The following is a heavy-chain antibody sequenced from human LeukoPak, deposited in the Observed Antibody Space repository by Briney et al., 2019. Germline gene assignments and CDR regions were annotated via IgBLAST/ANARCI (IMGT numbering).Heavy chain of an antibody. Sequence: GASVRVSCKASGYTFSSSGISWVRQAPGQGLEWMGWISANDGNTDYAQKFQGRVTMTTDTSTGTAYMELRSLRFEDTAVYYCARGVGSAFDIWGQGTMVTVSS. J-gene: IGHJ3*02. CDR3: ARGVGSAFDI. CDR2: ISANDGNT. V-gene: IGHV1-18*01. D-gene: IGHD2-15*01. CDR1: GYTFSSSG.